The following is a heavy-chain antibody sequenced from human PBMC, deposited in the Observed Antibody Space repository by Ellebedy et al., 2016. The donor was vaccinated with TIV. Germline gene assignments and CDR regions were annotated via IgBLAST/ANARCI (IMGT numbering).Heavy chain of an antibody. CDR3: ASRTRGDYPYFDF. Sequence: GESLKISCSASGFTFTTYAMHWVRQAPGKGLEYVSAITGDGGSTYYADSVKGRFTISRDNSKNTLYLQMNSLRAEDTALYYCASRTRGDYPYFDFWGQGTLVTVSS. D-gene: IGHD4-17*01. V-gene: IGHV3-64*04. CDR1: GFTFTTYA. CDR2: ITGDGGST. J-gene: IGHJ4*02.